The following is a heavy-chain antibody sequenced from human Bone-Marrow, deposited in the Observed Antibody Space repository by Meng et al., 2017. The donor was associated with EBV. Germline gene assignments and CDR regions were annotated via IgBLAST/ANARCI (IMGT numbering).Heavy chain of an antibody. Sequence: QVQLVESXXXXXEXXRXXRLSCAASGFTFSFYGMHWVRQAPGKGMEWVAVITYDGKHKYFAESVKGRFTISRDNPKNTLFLQMDSLRTEDTAVYYCATWDYYGSGTADFWGQGTLVTVSS. CDR1: GFTFSFYG. D-gene: IGHD3-10*01. J-gene: IGHJ4*02. CDR2: ITYDGKHK. V-gene: IGHV3-30*03. CDR3: ATWDYYGSGTADF.